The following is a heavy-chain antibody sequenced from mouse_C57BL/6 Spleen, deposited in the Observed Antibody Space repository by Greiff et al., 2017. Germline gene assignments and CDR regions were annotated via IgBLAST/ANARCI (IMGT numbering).Heavy chain of an antibody. CDR1: GYTFTSYW. D-gene: IGHD1-1*01. J-gene: IGHJ4*01. V-gene: IGHV1-64*01. Sequence: QVQLQQPGAELVKPGASVKLSCKASGYTFTSYWMHWVKQRPGQGLEWIGMIHPNSGSTNYNEKLKSKATLTVDKSSSTAYMQLSSLTSEDAAVYYCDYGSSYGAMDYWGQGTSVTVSS. CDR3: DYGSSYGAMDY. CDR2: IHPNSGST.